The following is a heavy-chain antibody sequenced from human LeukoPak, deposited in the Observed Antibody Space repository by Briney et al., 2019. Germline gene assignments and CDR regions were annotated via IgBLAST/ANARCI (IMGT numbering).Heavy chain of an antibody. Sequence: SVKVSCKASGGTFSSYAISWVRQAPGQGLEWMGGIIPIFGTANYAQKFQGRVTITADESTSTAYMELSRLRYEDTAVYYRAREGYCSGGSCYGDIRWAFDIWGQGTMVTVSS. CDR1: GGTFSSYA. J-gene: IGHJ3*02. CDR3: AREGYCSGGSCYGDIRWAFDI. D-gene: IGHD2-15*01. V-gene: IGHV1-69*13. CDR2: IIPIFGTA.